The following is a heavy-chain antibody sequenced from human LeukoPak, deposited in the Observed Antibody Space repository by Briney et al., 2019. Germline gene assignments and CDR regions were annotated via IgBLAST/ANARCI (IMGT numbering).Heavy chain of an antibody. CDR2: ISASGANR. V-gene: IGHV3-23*01. CDR3: ASISSSLIDY. Sequence: GGSLRLSCAASGFTFNRYGMSWVRQAPGKGLEWVSGISASGANRYYADSVKGRFTISRDNAKNTLYLQMNSLRAEDTAVYYCASISSSLIDYWGQGTLVTVSS. CDR1: GFTFNRYG. D-gene: IGHD6-6*01. J-gene: IGHJ4*02.